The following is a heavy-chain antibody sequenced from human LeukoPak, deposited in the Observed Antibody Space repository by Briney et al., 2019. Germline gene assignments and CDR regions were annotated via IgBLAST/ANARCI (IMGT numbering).Heavy chain of an antibody. J-gene: IGHJ4*02. V-gene: IGHV1-18*01. CDR1: GYTFTSYG. Sequence: GASVKVSCKTSGYTFTSYGIYWVRQAPGQGLEWMGWISAYNGNTNYAQKLQGRVTMTTDTSTSTAYMELRSLRSDDTAVYYCARGLGDPITIFGVVTHFDYWGQGTLVTVSS. CDR2: ISAYNGNT. D-gene: IGHD3-3*01. CDR3: ARGLGDPITIFGVVTHFDY.